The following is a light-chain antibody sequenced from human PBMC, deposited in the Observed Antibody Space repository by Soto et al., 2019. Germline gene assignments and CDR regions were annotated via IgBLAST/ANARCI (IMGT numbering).Light chain of an antibody. Sequence: QSALTQPPSASGSPGQSVTISCTGTSSDVGSYNRVSWYQQPPGTAPKLMIYEVSNRLSGVPDRFSGSKSGNTASLSISRLQAEDEANYYCSSYRSSGTRDFGTGTKVIVL. CDR2: EVS. J-gene: IGLJ1*01. V-gene: IGLV2-18*02. CDR3: SSYRSSGTRD. CDR1: SSDVGSYNR.